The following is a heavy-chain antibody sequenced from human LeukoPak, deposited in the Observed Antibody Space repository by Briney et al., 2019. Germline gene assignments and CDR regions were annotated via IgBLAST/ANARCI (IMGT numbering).Heavy chain of an antibody. D-gene: IGHD3-3*01. Sequence: ASVRVSCKASGYAFTDYFLVWVRQAPGKGLEWMGWINPVSGGTTYAQQFQGRITLSGDMSIDTAYMDLRRLRPDDTAIYFCAKLKAPRQRFLEWLLVSWGQGTLVTVSP. CDR3: AKLKAPRQRFLEWLLVS. CDR1: GYAFTDYF. V-gene: IGHV1-2*02. J-gene: IGHJ5*02. CDR2: INPVSGGT.